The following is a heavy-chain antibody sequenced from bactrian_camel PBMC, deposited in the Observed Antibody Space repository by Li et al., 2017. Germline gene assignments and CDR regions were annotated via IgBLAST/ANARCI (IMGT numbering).Heavy chain of an antibody. J-gene: IGHJ4*01. D-gene: IGHD3*01. V-gene: IGHV3S10*01. CDR2: IYSDGNT. CDR3: ANTVFGSPYY. Sequence: VQLVESGGGLVQPGGSLRLSCAASGFTFSNYAMSWVRRAPGKGLEWVSSIYSDGNTYYADSVKGRFTISRDNAKNTVYLQLNSLKTEDMAMYYCANTVFGSPYYWGQGTQVTVS. CDR1: GFTFSNYA.